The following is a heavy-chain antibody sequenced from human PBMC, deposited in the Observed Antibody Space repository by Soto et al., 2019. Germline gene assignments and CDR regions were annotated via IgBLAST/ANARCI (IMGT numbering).Heavy chain of an antibody. V-gene: IGHV1-2*04. D-gene: IGHD2-2*01. CDR3: ATRHCSSSTCYDSDYYYYGMDV. J-gene: IGHJ6*02. CDR1: GFTFTGYY. CDR2: INPNTGGA. Sequence: ASVKVSCKASGFTFTGYYIHWLRQSPGQGLQWMGWINPNTGGANYAQRFQGWVTMTTDTSISTAYMDLSRLTSDDTAVYYCATRHCSSSTCYDSDYYYYGMDVWGQGTTVTVSS.